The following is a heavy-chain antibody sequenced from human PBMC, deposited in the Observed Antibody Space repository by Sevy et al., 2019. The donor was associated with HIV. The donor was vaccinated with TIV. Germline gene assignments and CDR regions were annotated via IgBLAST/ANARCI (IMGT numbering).Heavy chain of an antibody. CDR2: IRPYNGNT. Sequence: ASVKASCKASGYTFTSYGLSWVRQAPGQGLEWMGGIRPYNGNTDYAQKLQGRVTVTTDTSTTTAYMELRSLRSDDTALYYCARLLGSTEFGYYFDYWGQGTLVTVSS. CDR3: ARLLGSTEFGYYFDY. V-gene: IGHV1-18*01. J-gene: IGHJ4*02. CDR1: GYTFTSYG. D-gene: IGHD1-26*01.